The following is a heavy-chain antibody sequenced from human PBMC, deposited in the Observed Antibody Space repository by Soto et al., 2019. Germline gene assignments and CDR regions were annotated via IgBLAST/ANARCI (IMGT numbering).Heavy chain of an antibody. CDR3: ARWIQQWHDAFDI. J-gene: IGHJ3*02. Sequence: PSETLSLTCTVSGGSITSGDYYWSWIRQPPGKGLEWIGYMHHSGNTYYNPSLESRIFISIDTSRNQFFLKLSSVTAADTAVYYCARWIQQWHDAFDIWGQGTMVTVSS. D-gene: IGHD5-18*01. CDR1: GGSITSGDYY. V-gene: IGHV4-30-4*01. CDR2: MHHSGNT.